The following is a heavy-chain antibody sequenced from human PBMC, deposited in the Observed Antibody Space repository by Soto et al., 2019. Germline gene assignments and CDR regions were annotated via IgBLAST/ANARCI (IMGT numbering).Heavy chain of an antibody. Sequence: QIQLQESGPRLVKTSQTLSLTCTVSGGSISSGDYYWSWIRQPPGKGLEWFGYIYYSGSTYYHPSLKSRVTISLVTSKNQFSRKLSSVTAADTAVYYCARVGSSIAVRPVDYGGQGTLVTVSS. CDR2: IYYSGST. V-gene: IGHV4-30-4*01. CDR3: ARVGSSIAVRPVDY. J-gene: IGHJ4*02. D-gene: IGHD6-6*01. CDR1: GGSISSGDYY.